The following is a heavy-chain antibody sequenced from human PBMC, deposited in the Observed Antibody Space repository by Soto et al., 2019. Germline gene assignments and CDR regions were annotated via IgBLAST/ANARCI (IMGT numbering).Heavy chain of an antibody. J-gene: IGHJ4*01. V-gene: IGHV4-31*03. CDR1: GLDFTTAGVY. CDR2: FYFSSTI. D-gene: IGHD3-9*01. Sequence: VQLQESGPGLVKPSQTLSLTCSVSGLDFTTAGVYWAWIRQRPRKGLEWIGHFYFSSTIYSTRSLMSRLSTSVDASSNLCSLELQSVTAADTAFYYSGRERQIAPGLPRNFFDVWGPGILVTVSS. CDR3: GRERQIAPGLPRNFFDV.